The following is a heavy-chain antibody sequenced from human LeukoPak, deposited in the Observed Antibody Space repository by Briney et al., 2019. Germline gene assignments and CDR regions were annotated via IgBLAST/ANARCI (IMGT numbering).Heavy chain of an antibody. J-gene: IGHJ5*02. D-gene: IGHD2-15*01. CDR2: ISSSSTI. Sequence: GGSLRLSCAASGFTFSSYSMNWVRQAPGKGLEWVSYISSSSTIYYADSVKGRFTISRDNAKNSLYLQMNSLRAEDTAVYYCAGRVSVAARKWFDPWGQGTLVTVSS. CDR3: AGRVSVAARKWFDP. V-gene: IGHV3-48*04. CDR1: GFTFSSYS.